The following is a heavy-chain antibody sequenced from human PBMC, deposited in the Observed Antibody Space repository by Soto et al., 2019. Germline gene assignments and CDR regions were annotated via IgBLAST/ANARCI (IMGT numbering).Heavy chain of an antibody. J-gene: IGHJ4*02. V-gene: IGHV5-51*01. CDR1: GYSFTNYW. Sequence: GESLKISCKGSGYSFTNYWIGWVRQMPGKGLEWMGIIYVGDSDTRYSPSFQGQVTISADKSISTAYLQWSSLKASDTAMYYCARLVNIFDFDSWGQGXLVTVYS. D-gene: IGHD2-21*01. CDR3: ARLVNIFDFDS. CDR2: IYVGDSDT.